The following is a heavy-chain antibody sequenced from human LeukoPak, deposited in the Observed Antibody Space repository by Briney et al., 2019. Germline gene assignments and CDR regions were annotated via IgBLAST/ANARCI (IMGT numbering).Heavy chain of an antibody. V-gene: IGHV3-23*01. Sequence: PGGSLRLSCAASAFTFSTYAMTWVRQPPGKGLEWVSTISDGGAGTYYADSVKGRFTISRDNSKNILYLHMNSLRAEDTAVYYCARDRPNYYGSDGHYYRRDGDYWGRGTLVSVSS. CDR1: AFTFSTYA. J-gene: IGHJ4*02. CDR2: ISDGGAGT. D-gene: IGHD3-22*01. CDR3: ARDRPNYYGSDGHYYRRDGDY.